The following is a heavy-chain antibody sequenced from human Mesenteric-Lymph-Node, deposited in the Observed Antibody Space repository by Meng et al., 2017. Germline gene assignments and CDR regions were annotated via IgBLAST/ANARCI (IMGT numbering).Heavy chain of an antibody. J-gene: IGHJ6*02. V-gene: IGHV3-21*01. Sequence: GESLKISCSASGFSFSSYAMNWVRQAPGKGLDWVSSISLSSDYRYYADSVRGRFTISRDNAKNSLYLEMNSLRAEDTAVYYCARDRGYYDSSGYYYHYYYGMDVWGQGTTVTVSS. D-gene: IGHD3-22*01. CDR1: GFSFSSYA. CDR3: ARDRGYYDSSGYYYHYYYGMDV. CDR2: ISLSSDYR.